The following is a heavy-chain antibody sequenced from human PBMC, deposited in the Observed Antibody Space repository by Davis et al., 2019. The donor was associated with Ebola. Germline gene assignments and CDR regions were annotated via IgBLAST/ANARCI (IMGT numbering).Heavy chain of an antibody. D-gene: IGHD3-3*01. Sequence: GESLKISCAASGFTFSSYSMNWVRQAPGKGLEWVSYISSSSSTIYYADSVKGRFTISRDNAKNSLYLQMNSLRDEDTAVYYCARDSPSTESFWGQGTLVTVSS. CDR2: ISSSSSTI. CDR1: GFTFSSYS. CDR3: ARDSPSTESF. J-gene: IGHJ4*02. V-gene: IGHV3-48*02.